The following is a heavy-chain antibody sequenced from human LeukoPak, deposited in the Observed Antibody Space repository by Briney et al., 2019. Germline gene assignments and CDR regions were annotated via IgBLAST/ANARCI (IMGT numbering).Heavy chain of an antibody. V-gene: IGHV3-66*01. D-gene: IGHD6-13*01. J-gene: IGHJ5*02. CDR1: GFTVSSDY. CDR2: VYSGGNT. Sequence: GGSLRLSCTASGFTVSSDYMSWVRQAPGKGLEWASVVYSGGNTYYADSVKGRFTISRDNAKNSLYLQMNSLRAEDTAVYYCARTCREIAENWFDPWGQGTLVTVSS. CDR3: ARTCREIAENWFDP.